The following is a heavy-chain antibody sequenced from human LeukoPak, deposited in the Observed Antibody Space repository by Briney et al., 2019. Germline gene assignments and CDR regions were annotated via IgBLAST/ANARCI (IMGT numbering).Heavy chain of an antibody. D-gene: IGHD3-22*01. CDR1: GGSISSGGYY. CDR2: IYYSGST. CDR3: ARGGGYYDSSGSAFDY. V-gene: IGHV4-31*11. Sequence: SETLSLTCAVSGGSISSGGYYWSWLRQHPGKGLEWIGYIYYSGSTYYNPSLKSRVTISVDTSKNQFSLKLSPVTAADTAVYYCARGGGYYDSSGSAFDYWGQGTLVTVSS. J-gene: IGHJ4*02.